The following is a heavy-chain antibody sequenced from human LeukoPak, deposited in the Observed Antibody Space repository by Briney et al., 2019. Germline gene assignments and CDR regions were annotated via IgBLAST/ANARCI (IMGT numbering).Heavy chain of an antibody. D-gene: IGHD3-3*01. CDR3: ARGTYYDFWSGYSPPNSIDY. V-gene: IGHV1-46*01. J-gene: IGHJ4*02. CDR1: GYTFTSYY. CDR2: INPSGGST. Sequence: ASVKVSCTASGYTFTSYYMHWVRQAPGQGLEWMGIINPSGGSTSYAQKFQGRVTMTRDTSTSTVYMELSSLRSEDTAVYYCARGTYYDFWSGYSPPNSIDYWGQGTLVTVSS.